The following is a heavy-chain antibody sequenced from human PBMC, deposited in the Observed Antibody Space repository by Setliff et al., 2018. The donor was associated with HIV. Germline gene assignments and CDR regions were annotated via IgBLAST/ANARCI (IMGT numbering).Heavy chain of an antibody. J-gene: IGHJ4*02. CDR3: ARQVLMLTTLYFDS. CDR2: IYYSGST. Sequence: SETLSLTCTVSGGSITTSTFYWGWIRQPPGKGLEWIGSIYYSGSTYYNPSLKSRLTITQHTSKNHFSLCLSSVTAADTAVYYCARQVLMLTTLYFDSLGPGTLVTVSS. D-gene: IGHD3-16*01. CDR1: GGSITTSTFY. V-gene: IGHV4-39*01.